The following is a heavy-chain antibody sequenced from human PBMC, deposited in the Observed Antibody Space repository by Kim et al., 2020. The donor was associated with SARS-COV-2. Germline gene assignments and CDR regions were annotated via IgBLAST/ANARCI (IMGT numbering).Heavy chain of an antibody. J-gene: IGHJ4*02. D-gene: IGHD6-13*01. CDR3: ARWGRGIAAARSPPGFDY. CDR1: GGSLILYY. CDR2: IYYSGST. Sequence: SETLSLTCTVSGGSLILYYWSWIRQPPGKGLEWIGYIYYSGSTNYNPSLKSRVTISVDTSKNQFSLKLSSVTAADTAVYYCARWGRGIAAARSPPGFDYCGQGTLVTVSS. V-gene: IGHV4-59*08.